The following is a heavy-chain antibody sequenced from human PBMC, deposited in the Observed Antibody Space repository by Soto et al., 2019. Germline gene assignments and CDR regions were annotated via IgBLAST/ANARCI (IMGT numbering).Heavy chain of an antibody. CDR3: AKDPLLTMSVIDMAFDY. V-gene: IGHV3-23*01. Sequence: GGSLRLSCAVSGFTFSSYAMSWVCQAPGKGLEWVSTITHSGGRTYYADSVKGRFTISRDNSKNTLYLQMNSLRAEDTAVYYCAKDPLLTMSVIDMAFDYWGQGTLVTVSS. CDR2: ITHSGGRT. J-gene: IGHJ4*02. CDR1: GFTFSSYA. D-gene: IGHD3-16*02.